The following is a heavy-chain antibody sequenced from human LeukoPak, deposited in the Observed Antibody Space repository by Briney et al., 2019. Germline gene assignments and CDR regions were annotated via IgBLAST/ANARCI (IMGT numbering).Heavy chain of an antibody. CDR2: MSNSGYT. Sequence: PSETLSLTCTVSGGSISSYYWSWIRQSPGEGLEWIGYMSNSGYTNYNPSLKSRVTISVDTSKNQCSLKLSSMTAADTAVYYCARGSLVRFGESRRWYFDIWGRGTLVTVSS. CDR1: GGSISSYY. V-gene: IGHV4-59*01. J-gene: IGHJ2*01. D-gene: IGHD3-10*01. CDR3: ARGSLVRFGESRRWYFDI.